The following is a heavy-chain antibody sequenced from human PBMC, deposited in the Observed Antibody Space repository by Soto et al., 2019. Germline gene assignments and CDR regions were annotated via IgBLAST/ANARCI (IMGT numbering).Heavy chain of an antibody. CDR1: GFIFSDYS. CDR3: AKGGFGCSGGSCVFDL. Sequence: QVQLVESGGGVVQPGKSLRLSCEASGFIFSDYSMHWVRQSPGRGLEWVAVVSYDGSKRFYADSMRGRFTISRDMSEKTEHVLIDCVGPEETVVYYCAKGGFGCSGGSCVFDLGGQGTLVTVSS. D-gene: IGHD2-15*01. CDR2: VSYDGSKR. J-gene: IGHJ4*02. V-gene: IGHV3-30*18.